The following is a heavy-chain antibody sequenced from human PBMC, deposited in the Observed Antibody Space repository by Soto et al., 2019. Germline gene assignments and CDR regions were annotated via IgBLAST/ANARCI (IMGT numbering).Heavy chain of an antibody. Sequence: PSETLSLTCAVYGGSFSGYYWSWIRQPPGKGLEWIGEINHSGSTNYNPRLKSRVTISVDKSKNPFSLKLSSVTAADTAVYYCARGGSSTIFGVVIPRVFFDYWGQGTLVTVSS. V-gene: IGHV4-34*01. J-gene: IGHJ4*02. CDR1: GGSFSGYY. CDR2: INHSGST. CDR3: ARGGSSTIFGVVIPRVFFDY. D-gene: IGHD3-3*01.